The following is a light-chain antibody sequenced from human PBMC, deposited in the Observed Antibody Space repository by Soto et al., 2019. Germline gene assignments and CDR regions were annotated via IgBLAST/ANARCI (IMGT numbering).Light chain of an antibody. V-gene: IGKV1-33*01. CDR3: QQYDTLPMYT. J-gene: IGKJ2*01. CDR1: QNINNW. CDR2: DAS. Sequence: DFQIPPSPSTLSASVVDRVPITCRASQNINNWLAWYQQKPGKAPRLLIYDASNLETGVPSRFSGSGSGTDFTFSISSLQTEDMATYDGQQYDTLPMYTGGQGTKVEIK.